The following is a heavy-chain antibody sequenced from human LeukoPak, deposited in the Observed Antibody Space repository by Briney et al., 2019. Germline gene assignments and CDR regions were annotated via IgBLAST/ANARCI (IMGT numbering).Heavy chain of an antibody. Sequence: GGSLRLSCAASGFTVSNNYMTWVRQAPGKGLEWLSVIYIGGSTYYADSVKGRFTISRDNAKNTLYLQMNSLRAEDTAVYYCARDRSGYDFDHWGQGTLVTVSS. J-gene: IGHJ4*02. V-gene: IGHV3-53*01. CDR1: GFTVSNNY. CDR3: ARDRSGYDFDH. CDR2: IYIGGST. D-gene: IGHD5-12*01.